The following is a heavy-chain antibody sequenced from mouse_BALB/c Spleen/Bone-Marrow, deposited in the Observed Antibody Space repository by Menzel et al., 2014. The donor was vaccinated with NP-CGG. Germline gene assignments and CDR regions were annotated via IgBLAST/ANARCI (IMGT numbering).Heavy chain of an antibody. D-gene: IGHD2-4*01. Sequence: VQLQQSGAELAKPGASVKLSCKASGYTFTSYYMYWVKQRPGQGLEWIGGINPSNGGTNFNEKFKSKATLTVDKSSSTAYMQLSSLTSEDSAVYYCTRGDDYDEEFAYWGQGTLVTVSA. J-gene: IGHJ3*01. V-gene: IGHV1S81*02. CDR3: TRGDDYDEEFAY. CDR2: INPSNGGT. CDR1: GYTFTSYY.